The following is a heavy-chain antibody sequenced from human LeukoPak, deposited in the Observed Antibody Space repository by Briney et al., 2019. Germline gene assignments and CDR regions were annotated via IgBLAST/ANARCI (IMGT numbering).Heavy chain of an antibody. CDR3: ARSPPGLSLGPGDL. J-gene: IGHJ5*02. D-gene: IGHD7-27*01. V-gene: IGHV1-3*01. CDR1: GYTFSTYT. CDR2: INAANGDT. Sequence: ASVKVSCKASGYTFSTYTLHWVRQAPGKRVEWMGWINAANGDTKYCRVTITRDASASIAYMEMSSLTSEDTAIYYCARSPPGLSLGPGDLWGHGTLVIVSS.